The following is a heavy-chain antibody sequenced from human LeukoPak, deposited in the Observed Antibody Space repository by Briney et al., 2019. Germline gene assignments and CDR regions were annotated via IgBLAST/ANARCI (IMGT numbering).Heavy chain of an antibody. CDR2: IIPIFGTA. J-gene: IGHJ4*02. D-gene: IGHD3-22*01. CDR3: AKGWSHYYDSSGYPSAYPDY. Sequence: ASVKVSCKASGGTFSSYAISWVRQAPGQGLEWMGGIIPIFGTANYAQKFQGRVTITADESTSTAYMELSSLRSEDTAVYYCAKGWSHYYDSSGYPSAYPDYWGQGTLVTVSS. V-gene: IGHV1-69*13. CDR1: GGTFSSYA.